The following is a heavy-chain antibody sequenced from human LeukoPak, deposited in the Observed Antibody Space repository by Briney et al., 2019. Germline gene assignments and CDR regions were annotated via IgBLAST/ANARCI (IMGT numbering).Heavy chain of an antibody. V-gene: IGHV4-59*01. D-gene: IGHD5-18*01. Sequence: SETLSLTCTVSGGSISSYYWSWIRQPPGKGLEWIGYIYYSGSTNYNPSLKSRVTISVDTSKNQFSLKLSSVTAADTAAYYCARVGNSYGYDMDVWGKGTTVTVSS. CDR3: ARVGNSYGYDMDV. CDR2: IYYSGST. CDR1: GGSISSYY. J-gene: IGHJ6*03.